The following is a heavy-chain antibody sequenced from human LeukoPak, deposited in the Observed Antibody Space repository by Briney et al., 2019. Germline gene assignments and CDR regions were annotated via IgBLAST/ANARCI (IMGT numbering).Heavy chain of an antibody. CDR2: ISSSSSYI. J-gene: IGHJ4*02. CDR1: GFTFSTYT. CDR3: ARVWAYSSRNGIDY. Sequence: PGGSLRLSCAASGFTFSTYTINWVRQAPGKGLEWVSSISSSSSYIYYADSVKGRFTISRDNAKNSLYLQMNSLRAEDTAVYYCARVWAYSSRNGIDYWGQGTLVTVSS. V-gene: IGHV3-21*01. D-gene: IGHD6-13*01.